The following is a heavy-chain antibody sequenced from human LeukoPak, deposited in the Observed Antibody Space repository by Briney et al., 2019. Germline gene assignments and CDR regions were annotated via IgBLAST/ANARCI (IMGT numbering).Heavy chain of an antibody. V-gene: IGHV4-59*01. CDR2: IYYSGST. CDR1: GGSISSYY. CDR3: AREGTFSSGWYVIDY. J-gene: IGHJ4*02. Sequence: SETLSLTCTVSGGSISSYYWSWIRQPPGKGLEWIGYIYYSGSTNYNPSLKSRVTISVDTSKNQFSLKLSSVTAADAAVYYCAREGTFSSGWYVIDYWGQGTLVTVSS. D-gene: IGHD6-19*01.